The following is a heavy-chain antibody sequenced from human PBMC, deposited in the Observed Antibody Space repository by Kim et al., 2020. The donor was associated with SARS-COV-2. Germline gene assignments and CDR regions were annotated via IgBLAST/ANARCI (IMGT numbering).Heavy chain of an antibody. D-gene: IGHD3-10*01. Sequence: GGSLRLSCAASGFTFDDYSMHWVRQAPGKGLEFVSGISWNSGSIGYADSVKGRFTISRDNAKNSLYLQMNSLRAEDTALYYCAKAQLWFGELLNAFDIWGQGTMVTVSS. V-gene: IGHV3-9*01. CDR1: GFTFDDYS. CDR2: ISWNSGSI. J-gene: IGHJ3*02. CDR3: AKAQLWFGELLNAFDI.